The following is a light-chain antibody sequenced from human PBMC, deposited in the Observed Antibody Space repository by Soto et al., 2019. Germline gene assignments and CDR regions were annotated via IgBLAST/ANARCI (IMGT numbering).Light chain of an antibody. V-gene: IGKV3-20*01. Sequence: IVLTQSPGTLSLSPGERASLSCRASQSVSTTYLAWYQQKPGQAPRLLLYATSARATGIPDRFSGSGSGTDFTLTISRLEPEDFAVYYCQQYGSSLWTGGQGTKVEIK. CDR2: ATS. CDR3: QQYGSSLWT. J-gene: IGKJ1*01. CDR1: QSVSTTY.